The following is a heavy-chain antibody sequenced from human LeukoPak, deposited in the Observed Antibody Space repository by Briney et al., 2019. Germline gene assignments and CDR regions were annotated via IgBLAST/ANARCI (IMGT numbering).Heavy chain of an antibody. Sequence: PGGSLRLSCAASGFTFSSYAMSWVRQAPGKGLEWVSAISGSGGSTYYADSVKGRFTISRDNSKNTLYLQMNSLRVEDTAVYYCAKAFRGSGSYYYDYWAQGTLVTVSS. J-gene: IGHJ4*02. CDR1: GFTFSSYA. CDR2: ISGSGGST. V-gene: IGHV3-23*01. D-gene: IGHD3-10*01. CDR3: AKAFRGSGSYYYDY.